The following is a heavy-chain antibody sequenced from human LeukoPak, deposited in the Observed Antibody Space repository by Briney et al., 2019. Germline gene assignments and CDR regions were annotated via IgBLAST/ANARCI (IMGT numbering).Heavy chain of an antibody. CDR3: ARTVGATDSLDY. CDR1: GFTFSSYE. Sequence: PGGSLRLSCAASGFTFSSYEMNWVRQAPGKGLEWVSHINDRGDTIYYAESVKGRFAISRDNAKTSLYLQMNSLRADDTAVYYCARTVGATDSLDYWGQGTLVTVSS. J-gene: IGHJ4*02. CDR2: INDRGDTI. D-gene: IGHD1-26*01. V-gene: IGHV3-48*03.